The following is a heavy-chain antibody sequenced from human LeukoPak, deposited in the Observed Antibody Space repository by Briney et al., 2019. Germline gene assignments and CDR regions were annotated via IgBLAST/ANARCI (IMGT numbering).Heavy chain of an antibody. CDR2: IYHSGST. Sequence: PSGILSLTCAGASISSSYWWSWVRQPPGKGLEWIGEIYHSGSTNYNPSLKTRVTISVDKSKNLFSLRLSSVTAADTAVYYCSRGAYYDVLTGSYSGNAFDVWGQGTMVTVSS. V-gene: IGHV4-4*02. J-gene: IGHJ3*01. CDR3: SRGAYYDVLTGSYSGNAFDV. CDR1: ASISSSYW. D-gene: IGHD3-9*01.